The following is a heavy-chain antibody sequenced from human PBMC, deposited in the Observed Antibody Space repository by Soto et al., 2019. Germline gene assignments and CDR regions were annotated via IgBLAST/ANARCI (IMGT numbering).Heavy chain of an antibody. CDR3: AKSRSGGKLVRYFGFGNPGLDV. Sequence: GGSLRLSCAASGFTFSRYAMRWVRQAPGKGLEWVSAISGSGASTYYADSVKGRFTISRDNSKNTLYLQMNSLRAEDTAVYYCAKSRSGGKLVRYFGFGNPGLDVWGRGTTVTVSS. CDR1: GFTFSRYA. CDR2: ISGSGAST. D-gene: IGHD3-9*01. V-gene: IGHV3-23*01. J-gene: IGHJ6*02.